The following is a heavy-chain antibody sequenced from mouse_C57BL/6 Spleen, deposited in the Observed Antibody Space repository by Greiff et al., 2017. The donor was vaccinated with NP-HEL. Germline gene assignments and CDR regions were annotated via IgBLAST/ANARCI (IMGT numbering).Heavy chain of an antibody. CDR3: ARRSYYYGSSYVDFDY. J-gene: IGHJ2*01. CDR2: INPSTGGT. D-gene: IGHD1-1*01. V-gene: IGHV1-42*01. CDR1: GYSFTGYY. Sequence: VQLKQSGPELVKPGASVKISCKASGYSFTGYYMNWVKQSPEKSLEWIGEINPSTGGTTYNQKFKAKATLTVDKSSSTAYMQLKSLTSEDSAVYYCARRSYYYGSSYVDFDYWGQGTTLTVSS.